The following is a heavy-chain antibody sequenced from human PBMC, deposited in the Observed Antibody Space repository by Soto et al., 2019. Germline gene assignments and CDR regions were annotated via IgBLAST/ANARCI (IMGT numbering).Heavy chain of an antibody. V-gene: IGHV3-15*07. Sequence: EVQLVESGGGLVKPGGSLRLSCEASGFTFSNAWMNWVRQAPGKGLEWVGRIKSKTDGGTTDYAAPVKGRFTISRDDSKNTLYLQMNSLKTEDTAVYYCTTDLYYYDSSGYYYWYYFDYWGQGTLVTVSS. CDR2: IKSKTDGGTT. D-gene: IGHD3-22*01. CDR3: TTDLYYYDSSGYYYWYYFDY. J-gene: IGHJ4*02. CDR1: GFTFSNAW.